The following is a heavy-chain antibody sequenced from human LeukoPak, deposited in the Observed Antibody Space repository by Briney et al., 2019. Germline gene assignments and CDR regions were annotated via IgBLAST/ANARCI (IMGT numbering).Heavy chain of an antibody. D-gene: IGHD4-17*01. CDR2: VYFSGST. CDR1: GGSINNYY. Sequence: SETLSLTCIVSGGSINNYYWGWIRQPPGQGLEWIGYVYFSGSTTYNPSLESRVTISADMSKNQLSLRLTSVTAADTAVYYCARHLRHYAGAGAYYFDYWGQGTLVTVSS. V-gene: IGHV4-59*08. CDR3: ARHLRHYAGAGAYYFDY. J-gene: IGHJ4*02.